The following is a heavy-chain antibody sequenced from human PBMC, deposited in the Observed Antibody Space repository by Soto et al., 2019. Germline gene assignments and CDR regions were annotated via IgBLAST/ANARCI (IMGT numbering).Heavy chain of an antibody. D-gene: IGHD3-22*01. V-gene: IGHV1-18*01. CDR1: GYTFTSYG. J-gene: IGHJ4*02. Sequence: ASVKVSCKASGYTFTSYGITWVRQAPGQGLEWVGWISPYNGDSDYAQKLQDRVTMTTDTSTTTAYMDLRSLRFDDTAVYYCARTVQYDSRNYYYDDYWGQGTLVTVSS. CDR2: ISPYNGDS. CDR3: ARTVQYDSRNYYYDDY.